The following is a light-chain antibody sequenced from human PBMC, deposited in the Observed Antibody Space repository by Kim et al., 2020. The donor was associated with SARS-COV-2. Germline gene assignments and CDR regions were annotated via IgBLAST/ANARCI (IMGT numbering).Light chain of an antibody. V-gene: IGLV1-44*01. CDR1: NNNIGIEN. J-gene: IGLJ2*01. CDR2: SDT. CDR3: DVWDDGINDPV. Sequence: GQTKTTACTGSNNNIGIENVNWYQQNPGTAPKLLIYSDTERPSGIPERLSGSKSGTSATLTISRVQAEDEADYYCDVWDDGINDPVFGGGTQLTVL.